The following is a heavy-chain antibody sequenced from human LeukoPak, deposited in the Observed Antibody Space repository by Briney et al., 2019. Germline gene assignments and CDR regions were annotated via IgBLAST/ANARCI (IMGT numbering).Heavy chain of an antibody. Sequence: ASVKVSCKASGYTFTGYYLHWVRQAPGQGLEWMGWINPNSGGTNNVQKFQGRVTMTKDTSTHTGYMELSSLRSDDTAVYYCTLQRISFLNYFDPWGQGTLVTVSS. V-gene: IGHV1-2*02. J-gene: IGHJ5*02. D-gene: IGHD2/OR15-2a*01. CDR1: GYTFTGYY. CDR3: TLQRISFLNYFDP. CDR2: INPNSGGT.